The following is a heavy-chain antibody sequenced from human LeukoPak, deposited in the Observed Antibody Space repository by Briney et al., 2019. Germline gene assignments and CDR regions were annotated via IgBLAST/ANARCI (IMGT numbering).Heavy chain of an antibody. CDR2: IYYSGST. D-gene: IGHD1-1*01. V-gene: IGHV4-31*03. CDR1: GGSISSGGYC. CDR3: ARGFRQRYWYFDL. J-gene: IGHJ2*01. Sequence: PSETLSLTCTVSGGSISSGGYCWSWIRQHPGKGLEWIGYIYYSGSTYYNPSLKSRVTISVDTSKNQFSLKLSSVTAADTAVYYCARGFRQRYWYFDLWGRGTLVTVSS.